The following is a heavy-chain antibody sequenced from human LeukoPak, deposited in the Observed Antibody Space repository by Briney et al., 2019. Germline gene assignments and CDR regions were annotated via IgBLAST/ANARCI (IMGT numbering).Heavy chain of an antibody. D-gene: IGHD2-2*01. V-gene: IGHV4-59*12. CDR2: IFYSGST. Sequence: SETLSLTCTVSGGSISSYYWSWIRQPPGKGLEWIGYIFYSGSTNYNPSLKSTNSNTSLKSRVTISVDTSKNQFSLKLSSVTAADTAVYYCARSLCSSTSCYWFDPWGQGTLVTVSS. CDR1: GGSISSYY. J-gene: IGHJ5*02. CDR3: ARSLCSSTSCYWFDP.